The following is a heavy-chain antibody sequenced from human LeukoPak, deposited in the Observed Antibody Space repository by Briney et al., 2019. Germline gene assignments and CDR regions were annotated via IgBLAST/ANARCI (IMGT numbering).Heavy chain of an antibody. V-gene: IGHV3-48*03. CDR2: ISSSGSTI. D-gene: IGHD3-22*01. CDR1: GFTFSSYE. Sequence: QPGGSLRLSCAASGFTFSSYEMNWVRQAPGKGLEWVSYISSSGSTIYYADSVKGRFTISRDNAENSLYLQMNSLRAEDTAVYYCARAKDSSGYYSYYYYYYMDVWGKGTTVTVSS. J-gene: IGHJ6*03. CDR3: ARAKDSSGYYSYYYYYYMDV.